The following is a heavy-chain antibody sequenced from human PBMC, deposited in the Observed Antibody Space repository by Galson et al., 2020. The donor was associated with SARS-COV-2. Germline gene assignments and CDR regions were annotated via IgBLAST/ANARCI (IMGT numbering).Heavy chain of an antibody. CDR3: ARRGAGGSGWYGYYFDY. Sequence: GESLKISCKGSGYSFTSHWFGWVRQMPGKGLEWMGIIYPGDSDTRYSPSFQGQVTISADKSISTAYLQWSSLKASDTAMYYCARRGAGGSGWYGYYFDYWGQGTLVTVSS. CDR1: GYSFTSHW. J-gene: IGHJ4*02. D-gene: IGHD6-19*01. V-gene: IGHV5-51*01. CDR2: IYPGDSDT.